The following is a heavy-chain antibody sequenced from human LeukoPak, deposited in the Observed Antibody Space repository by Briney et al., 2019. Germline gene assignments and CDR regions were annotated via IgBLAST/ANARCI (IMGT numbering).Heavy chain of an antibody. CDR2: IYISGST. Sequence: PSETLSLTCTVSGGSISSYYWSWIPEPAGKGLEWIGRIYISGSTNYNPSLKSRVTMSLDTSKNHFSLKLSSVTAADTAVYYCARDQARGNGWDFDYWGQGTLVTVSS. D-gene: IGHD6-19*01. CDR3: ARDQARGNGWDFDY. V-gene: IGHV4-4*07. CDR1: GGSISSYY. J-gene: IGHJ4*02.